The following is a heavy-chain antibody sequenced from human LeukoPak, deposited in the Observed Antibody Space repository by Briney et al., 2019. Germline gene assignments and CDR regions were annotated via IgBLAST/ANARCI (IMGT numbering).Heavy chain of an antibody. CDR2: IKQDGSEK. J-gene: IGHJ4*02. V-gene: IGHV3-7*01. Sequence: PGGSLRLSCAASGFTFSSYWMSWVRQAPGKGLEWVANIKQDGSEKYYVDSVKGRFTISRDNSRNTLYLQMNSLRAEDTAVYYCASDSSSSFPNYLDYWGQGTLVTVSS. D-gene: IGHD6-6*01. CDR1: GFTFSSYW. CDR3: ASDSSSSFPNYLDY.